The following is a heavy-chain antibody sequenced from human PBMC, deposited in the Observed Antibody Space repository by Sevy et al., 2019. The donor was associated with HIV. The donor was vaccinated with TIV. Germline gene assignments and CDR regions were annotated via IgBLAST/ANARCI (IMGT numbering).Heavy chain of an antibody. D-gene: IGHD3-10*01. CDR1: GDSISRSNFY. V-gene: IGHV4-39*01. Sequence: SETLSPTCAVSGDSISRSNFYWGWIRQPPGKGLEWIGNIYYSGTTYSNPSLESRVTMSIDTSNNQFSLNLSSVIAADTALYYCARTYFGSESYSAFDIWGQWTMVTVSS. CDR2: IYYSGTT. J-gene: IGHJ3*02. CDR3: ARTYFGSESYSAFDI.